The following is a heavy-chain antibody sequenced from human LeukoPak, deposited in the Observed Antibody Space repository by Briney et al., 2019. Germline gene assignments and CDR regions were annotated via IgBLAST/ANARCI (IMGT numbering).Heavy chain of an antibody. CDR2: LYHSDTT. J-gene: IGHJ6*03. V-gene: IGHV4-38-2*01. Sequence: PSETLSLTCDVSGYSISNGNYWVWIRQPPGKGLEWIGSLYHSDTTYYNPSLKSRVTMSVDTSKNQFSLKLGFLTAADTAVYYCARQHDSYFYYYVDVWGKGTTVTVSS. CDR1: GYSISNGNY. CDR3: ARQHDSYFYYYVDV.